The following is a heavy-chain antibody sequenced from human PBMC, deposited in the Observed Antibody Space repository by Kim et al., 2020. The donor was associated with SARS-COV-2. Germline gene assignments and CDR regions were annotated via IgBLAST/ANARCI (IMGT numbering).Heavy chain of an antibody. CDR2: IKSKTDGGTT. CDR1: GFTFSNAW. D-gene: IGHD2-15*01. J-gene: IGHJ4*02. V-gene: IGHV3-15*01. CDR3: TTEKDSVQEPYGPFDY. Sequence: GGSLRLSCAASGFTFSNAWMSWVRQAPGKGLEWVGRIKSKTDGGTTDYAAPVKGSFTISRDHSKNTLDLQMNSLKTEDTAVYYCTTEKDSVQEPYGPFDYWWQGTLVTVSS.